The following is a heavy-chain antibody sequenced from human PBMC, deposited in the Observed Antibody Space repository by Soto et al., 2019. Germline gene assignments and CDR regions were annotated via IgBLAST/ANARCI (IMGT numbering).Heavy chain of an antibody. CDR1: GFTFSSYA. Sequence: GGSLRLSCAASGFTFSSYAMSWVRQAPGKGLEWVSAISGSGGSTYYADSVKGRFTISRDNSKNTLYLQMNSLRAEDTAVYYCANVGSIAAAGIGNAYWGQGTLVTVSS. J-gene: IGHJ4*02. D-gene: IGHD6-13*01. CDR2: ISGSGGST. CDR3: ANVGSIAAAGIGNAY. V-gene: IGHV3-23*01.